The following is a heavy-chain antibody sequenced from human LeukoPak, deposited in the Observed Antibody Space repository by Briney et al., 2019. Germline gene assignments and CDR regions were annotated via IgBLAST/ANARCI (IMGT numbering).Heavy chain of an antibody. J-gene: IGHJ4*02. V-gene: IGHV1-69*01. Sequence: SVKVSCKASGGTFSSYAISWVRQAPGQGLEWMGGIIPIFGTANYAQKFQGRVTITADESTSTAYMELSSLRSEDTAVYYCARVGTGITGTTRPLAFDYWGQGTLVTVSS. CDR3: ARVGTGITGTTRPLAFDY. CDR1: GGTFSSYA. D-gene: IGHD1-20*01. CDR2: IIPIFGTA.